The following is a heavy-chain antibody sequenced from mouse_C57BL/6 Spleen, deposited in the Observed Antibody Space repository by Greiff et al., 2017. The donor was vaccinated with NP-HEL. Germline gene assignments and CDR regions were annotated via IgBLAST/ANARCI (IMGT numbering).Heavy chain of an antibody. CDR3: ASLGRAWFAY. V-gene: IGHV3-6*01. D-gene: IGHD4-1*01. Sequence: EVQVVESGPGLVKPSQSLSLTCSVTGYSITSGYYWNWIRQFPGNKLEWMGYISYDGSNNYNPSLKNRISITRDTSKNQFFLKLNSVTTEDTATYYCASLGRAWFAYWGQGTLVTVSA. CDR1: GYSITSGYY. J-gene: IGHJ3*01. CDR2: ISYDGSN.